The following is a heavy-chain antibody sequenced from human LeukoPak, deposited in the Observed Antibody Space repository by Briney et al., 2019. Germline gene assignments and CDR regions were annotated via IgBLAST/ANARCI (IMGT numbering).Heavy chain of an antibody. V-gene: IGHV4-30-4*01. D-gene: IGHD6-13*01. Sequence: SETLSLTCTVSGGSISSGDYYWSWIRQPPGKGLEWIGYISYSGSTYYNPSLKSRVTISIDTSKKQFSLKLSSVTAADTAVYYCAGSNSERYSSTWNNWFDPWGQGTLVTVSS. CDR2: ISYSGST. J-gene: IGHJ5*02. CDR3: AGSNSERYSSTWNNWFDP. CDR1: GGSISSGDYY.